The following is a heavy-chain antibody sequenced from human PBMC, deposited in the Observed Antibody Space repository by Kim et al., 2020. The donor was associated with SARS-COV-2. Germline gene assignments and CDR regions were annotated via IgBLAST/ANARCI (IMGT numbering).Heavy chain of an antibody. CDR2: ISLLGDNA. CDR1: GFTFNNHN. CDR3: ARELHRGGVEVDY. D-gene: IGHD3-16*01. V-gene: IGHV3-30*04. J-gene: IGHJ4*02. Sequence: GGSLRLSCVGSGFTFNNHNIHWVRQPPGKGLLWVAAISLLGDNAQYADSVKGRFTASRDNSKNTVYLEMSSLRAEDSAIYYCARELHRGGVEVDYWGQGTLVTVSS.